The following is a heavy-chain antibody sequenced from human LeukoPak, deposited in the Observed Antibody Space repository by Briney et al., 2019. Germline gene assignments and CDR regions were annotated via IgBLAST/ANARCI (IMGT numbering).Heavy chain of an antibody. V-gene: IGHV3-23*01. D-gene: IGHD2-15*01. CDR2: ISGIGGST. CDR1: GFTFSSYA. Sequence: GGSLRLSCAASGFTFSSYAMSWVPQAPGKGLEWVSAISGIGGSTYYADSVKGRFTISRDNSKNTLYLQMNSLRAEDTAVYYCAKVGLGIVVVVAATPGGFDYWGQGTLVTVSS. CDR3: AKVGLGIVVVVAATPGGFDY. J-gene: IGHJ4*02.